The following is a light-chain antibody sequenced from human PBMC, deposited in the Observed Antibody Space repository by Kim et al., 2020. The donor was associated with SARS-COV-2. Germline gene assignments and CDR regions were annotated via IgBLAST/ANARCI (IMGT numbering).Light chain of an antibody. V-gene: IGLV3-1*01. CDR3: QAWDSSTCV. Sequence: SVSPGQTASLTCSGDKLGDKYACWYQQKPGQSPVLVIYQDSKRPSGIPERFSGSNSGNTATLTISGTQAMDEADYYCQAWDSSTCVFGTGTQLTVL. CDR2: QDS. J-gene: IGLJ1*01. CDR1: KLGDKY.